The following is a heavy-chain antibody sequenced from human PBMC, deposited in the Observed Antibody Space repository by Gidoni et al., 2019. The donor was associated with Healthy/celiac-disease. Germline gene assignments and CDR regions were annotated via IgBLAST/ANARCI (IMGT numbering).Heavy chain of an antibody. V-gene: IGHV3-23*01. D-gene: IGHD3-10*01. J-gene: IGHJ4*02. CDR1: GFTSTNYA. CDR3: AKSGHYYSSVSTFDY. Sequence: EGQLLVSGGGEVQPGGSLGLSGATFGFTSTNYARSWVRQAPGKGLEWVSAISGSCGITYYADSVKGRCTISRDNSKSTLYLQMSSLKAEGTAVYYCAKSGHYYSSVSTFDYWSRGTLVTVSS. CDR2: ISGSCGIT.